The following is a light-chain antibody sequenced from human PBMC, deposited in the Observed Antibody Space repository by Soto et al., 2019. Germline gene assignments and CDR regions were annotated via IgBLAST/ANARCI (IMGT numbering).Light chain of an antibody. Sequence: EIVLTQSPGTLSLSPGERATLSCRASQSVTSSYLAWYQQKPGQAPRLLIYGASTRASDTPDRFSGSGSGTDFTLTISRLEPEDFAVYYCQEYGSSRTFGQGTKVEIK. J-gene: IGKJ1*01. V-gene: IGKV3-20*01. CDR1: QSVTSSY. CDR2: GAS. CDR3: QEYGSSRT.